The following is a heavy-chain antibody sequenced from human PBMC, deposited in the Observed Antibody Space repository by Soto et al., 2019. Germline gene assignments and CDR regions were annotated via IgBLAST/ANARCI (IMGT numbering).Heavy chain of an antibody. V-gene: IGHV4-34*01. D-gene: IGHD3-10*01. CDR1: GGSFSGYY. J-gene: IGHJ5*02. Sequence: SETLSLTCAVYGGSFSGYYWSWIRQPPGKGLEWIGEINHSGSTNYNPSLKSRVTISVDTSKNQFSLKLSSVTAADTAVYYCAREWRFGELSNWFDPWGQGTLVTVSS. CDR2: INHSGST. CDR3: AREWRFGELSNWFDP.